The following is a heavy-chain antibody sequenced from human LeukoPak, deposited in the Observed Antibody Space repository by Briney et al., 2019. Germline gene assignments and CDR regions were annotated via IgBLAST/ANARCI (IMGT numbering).Heavy chain of an antibody. J-gene: IGHJ4*02. CDR3: AKRAVATNYFDY. CDR1: GFTFSSFG. D-gene: IGHD1-26*01. V-gene: IGHV3-30*18. Sequence: PGRSLRLSCAASGFTFSSFGMHWVRQAPGKGLEWVALISYDGSNNYYADSVKGRFTISRDNSKNTLYLQMNSLRAEDTAVYYCAKRAVATNYFDYWGQGTLVTASS. CDR2: ISYDGSNN.